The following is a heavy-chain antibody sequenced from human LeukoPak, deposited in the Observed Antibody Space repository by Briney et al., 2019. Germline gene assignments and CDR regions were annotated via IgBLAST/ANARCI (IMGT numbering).Heavy chain of an antibody. CDR3: ARGRYCSGGTCFYDY. J-gene: IGHJ4*02. V-gene: IGHV3-48*03. D-gene: IGHD2-15*01. CDR1: GFIFSSYE. Sequence: PGGSLRLSCAASGFIFSSYEMNWVRQAPGKGLEWVSYISSSGTPIYYADSVKGRFTISRDTAKNSLYLQMNSLRAEDSAVYYWARGRYCSGGTCFYDYWGQGTLVTVSS. CDR2: ISSSGTPI.